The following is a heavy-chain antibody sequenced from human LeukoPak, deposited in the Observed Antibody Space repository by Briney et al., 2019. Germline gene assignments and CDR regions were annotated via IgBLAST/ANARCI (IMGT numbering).Heavy chain of an antibody. CDR2: IYPGDSDA. V-gene: IGHV5-51*01. Sequence: GESLKISCKGSGYSFTSYWIGWVRQMPGKGLGWMGIIYPGDSDARYSPSFQGQVTISADKSISTAYLQWSSLKASDTAMYYCARTLYSSSSDYWGQGTLVTVSS. J-gene: IGHJ4*02. D-gene: IGHD6-13*01. CDR1: GYSFTSYW. CDR3: ARTLYSSSSDY.